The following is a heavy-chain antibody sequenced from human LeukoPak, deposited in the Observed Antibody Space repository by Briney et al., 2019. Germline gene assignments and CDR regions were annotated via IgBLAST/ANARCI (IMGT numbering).Heavy chain of an antibody. Sequence: GGSLRLSCAASGFTFSSYAMSWVRQAPGKGLEWVSAISGSGGSTYYADSMKGRFTISRDNSKNTLYLQMNSLRAEDTAVYYCAKHPHISSTSCFDYWGQGTLVTVSS. D-gene: IGHD2-2*01. CDR1: GFTFSSYA. J-gene: IGHJ4*02. CDR3: AKHPHISSTSCFDY. CDR2: ISGSGGST. V-gene: IGHV3-23*01.